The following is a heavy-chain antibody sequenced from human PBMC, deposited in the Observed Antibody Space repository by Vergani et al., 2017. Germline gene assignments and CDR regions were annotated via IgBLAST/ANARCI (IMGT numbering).Heavy chain of an antibody. D-gene: IGHD6-13*01. CDR1: GFTFDDYA. Sequence: EVQLVESGGGLVQPGRSLRLSCAASGFTFDDYAMHWVRQALGKGLEWVSGINWNSDSIANADSVKGRFTISRDNAKNSLYLQMNSLRAEDTALYYCVKDIAASGNYWYFDLWGRGTLVTVSS. CDR2: INWNSDSI. V-gene: IGHV3-9*01. J-gene: IGHJ2*01. CDR3: VKDIAASGNYWYFDL.